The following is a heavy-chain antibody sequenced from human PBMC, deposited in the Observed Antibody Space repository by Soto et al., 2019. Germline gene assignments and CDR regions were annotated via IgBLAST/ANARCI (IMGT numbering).Heavy chain of an antibody. CDR2: ISYDGSNK. Sequence: QVQLVESGGGVVQPGRSLRLSCAASGFTFSSYAMHWVRQAPGKGLEWVAVISYDGSNKYYADSVKGRFTISRDNSKKTLYLQMNSPRAEDTAVYYCARDRLRYNWNDFPYYYYGRDVWGQGTTVTVSS. CDR1: GFTFSSYA. D-gene: IGHD1-1*01. J-gene: IGHJ6*02. V-gene: IGHV3-30-3*01. CDR3: ARDRLRYNWNDFPYYYYGRDV.